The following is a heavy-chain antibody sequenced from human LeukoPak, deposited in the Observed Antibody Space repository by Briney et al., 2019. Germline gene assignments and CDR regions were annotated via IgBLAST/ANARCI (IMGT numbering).Heavy chain of an antibody. CDR3: AKYGPDSSGYYSPDAFDI. D-gene: IGHD3-22*01. J-gene: IGHJ3*02. CDR2: ISGSGGST. V-gene: IGHV3-23*01. CDR1: GFTFSSYA. Sequence: GGSLRLSCAASGFTFSSYAMSWVRQAPGKGLEWVSAISGSGGSTYYADSVKGRFTISRDNSKNTMYLQMNSLRAEDTAVYYCAKYGPDSSGYYSPDAFDIWGQGTMVTVSS.